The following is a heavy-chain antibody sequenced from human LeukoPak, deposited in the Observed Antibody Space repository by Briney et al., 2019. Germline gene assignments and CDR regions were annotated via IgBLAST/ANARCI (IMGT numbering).Heavy chain of an antibody. J-gene: IGHJ4*02. CDR2: ISYDGSNK. V-gene: IGHV3-30*18. CDR3: AKGYYDILTGSWIDY. Sequence: GGSLRHSCAASGFTFSSYGMHWVRQAPGKGLEWVAVISYDGSNKYDADSLKGRFTSSRGNSKNALYLQMNSLRAEETAVYYCAKGYYDILTGSWIDYWGQGTLVTVSS. CDR1: GFTFSSYG. D-gene: IGHD3-9*01.